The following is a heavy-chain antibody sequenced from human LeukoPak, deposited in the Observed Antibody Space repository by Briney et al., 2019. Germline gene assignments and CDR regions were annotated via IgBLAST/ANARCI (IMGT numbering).Heavy chain of an antibody. CDR2: INHSGST. V-gene: IGHV4-34*01. J-gene: IGHJ4*02. Sequence: SETLSLTCAVHGGSFSGYYWSWIRQPPGKGLGWIGEINHSGSTNYNPSLYNPSLKSRVTISVDTSKNQFSLKVTSATAADTAVYYCVREGYSSSWFPDYWGQGTLVTVSS. CDR1: GGSFSGYY. D-gene: IGHD6-13*01. CDR3: VREGYSSSWFPDY.